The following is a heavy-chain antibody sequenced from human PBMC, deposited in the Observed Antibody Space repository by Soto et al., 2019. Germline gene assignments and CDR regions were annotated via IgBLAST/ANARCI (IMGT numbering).Heavy chain of an antibody. CDR1: GGSISSSNW. V-gene: IGHV4-4*02. J-gene: IGHJ5*02. CDR3: AXVGYSSGWRHKNNWFDP. D-gene: IGHD6-19*01. CDR2: IYHSGRT. Sequence: AATLSLTCAVSGGSISSSNWWSWVRQPPGKGLEWIGEIYHSGRTNYNPSLKSRVTISVDKSKNQFYLKVSSVTAADTAVYYCAXVGYSSGWRHKNNWFDPWGQGTLVTVSS.